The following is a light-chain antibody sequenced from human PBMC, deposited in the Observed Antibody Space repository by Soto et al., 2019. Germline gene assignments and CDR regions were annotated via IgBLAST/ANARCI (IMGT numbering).Light chain of an antibody. J-gene: IGKJ1*01. V-gene: IGKV1-12*01. CDR1: QGISTG. Sequence: DIQMTQSPSSVSASVGDRFTITCRASQGISTGLAWYQRRPGKAPNLLIYAASSLQSGVPSRFSGSGSGTDFTLTISSLQPEDFATYYCQQSYSTPWTFGQGTKVDI. CDR2: AAS. CDR3: QQSYSTPWT.